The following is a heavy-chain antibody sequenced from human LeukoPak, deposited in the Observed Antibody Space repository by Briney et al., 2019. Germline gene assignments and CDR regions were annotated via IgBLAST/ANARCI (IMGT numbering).Heavy chain of an antibody. Sequence: GESLKISCKGSGYSFTIYWIGCVRQMPGKGLEWMGIIYPGDSDTRYSPSFQGQVTISADKSISTAYLQWSSLKASDTAMYYCAILFDRPRETDAFDIWGQGTMVTVSS. V-gene: IGHV5-51*01. CDR1: GYSFTIYW. CDR2: IYPGDSDT. J-gene: IGHJ3*02. D-gene: IGHD3-9*01. CDR3: AILFDRPRETDAFDI.